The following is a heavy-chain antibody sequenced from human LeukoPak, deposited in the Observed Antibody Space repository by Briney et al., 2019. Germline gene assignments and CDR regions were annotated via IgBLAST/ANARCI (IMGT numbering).Heavy chain of an antibody. CDR2: ISGDGGST. J-gene: IGHJ4*02. D-gene: IGHD6-6*01. CDR1: GFTFSGWA. Sequence: QPGGSLRLSCAASGFTFSGWAMSWVRQAPGKGLEWVSGISGDGGSTYYADSVKGRFTISRDNSKNALYVQMNSLRAEDTAVYYCAKSWQYSKTWVDYWGQGTLVTVSS. CDR3: AKSWQYSKTWVDY. V-gene: IGHV3-23*01.